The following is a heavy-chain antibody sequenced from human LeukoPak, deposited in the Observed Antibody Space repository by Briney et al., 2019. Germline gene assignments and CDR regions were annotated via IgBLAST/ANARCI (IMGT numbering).Heavy chain of an antibody. CDR2: INPSGGST. V-gene: IGHV1-46*01. CDR1: GYTFTSYY. CDR3: ASIYCSGGSCSGPFDY. Sequence: ASVKVSCKASGYTFTSYYMHWVRQAPGQGLEWMGIINPSGGSTSYAQKLQGRVTMTTDTSTSTAYMELRSLRSDDTAVYYCASIYCSGGSCSGPFDYWGQGTLVTVSS. D-gene: IGHD2-15*01. J-gene: IGHJ4*02.